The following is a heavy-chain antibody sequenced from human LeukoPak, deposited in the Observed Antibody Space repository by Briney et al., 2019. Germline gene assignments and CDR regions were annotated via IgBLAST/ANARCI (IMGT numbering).Heavy chain of an antibody. D-gene: IGHD2-2*02. CDR2: IYHSGST. J-gene: IGHJ4*02. CDR1: GGSISSGGYS. CDR3: ARAVVQWVVPAAIMGPGDFDY. V-gene: IGHV4-30-2*01. Sequence: SETLSLTCAVSGGSISSGGYSWSWIRQPPGKGLEWIGYIYHSGSTYYNPSLKSRVTISVDRSKNQFSLKLSSVTAADTAVYYCARAVVQWVVPAAIMGPGDFDYWGQRTLVTVSS.